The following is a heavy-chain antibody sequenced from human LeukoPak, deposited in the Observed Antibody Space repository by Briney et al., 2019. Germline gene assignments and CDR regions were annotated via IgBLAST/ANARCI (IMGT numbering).Heavy chain of an antibody. V-gene: IGHV1-69*13. D-gene: IGHD2-2*01. CDR1: GGTFSSYA. CDR3: ARGGLGPAATLYYYYYYMDV. Sequence: ASVKVSCKASGGTFSSYAISWVRQAPGQGLEWMGGIIPIFGTANYAQKFQGRVTITADESTSTAYMELSSLRSKDTAVYYCARGGLGPAATLYYYYYYMDVWGKGTTVTVSS. CDR2: IIPIFGTA. J-gene: IGHJ6*03.